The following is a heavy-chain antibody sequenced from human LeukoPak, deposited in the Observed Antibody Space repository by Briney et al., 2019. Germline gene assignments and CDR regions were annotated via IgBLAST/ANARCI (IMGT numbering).Heavy chain of an antibody. CDR3: ARLRGTIAAAGFRGFDP. CDR2: IYPGDSDT. V-gene: IGHV5-51*01. J-gene: IGHJ5*02. Sequence: GESLKISCKGSGYSFTSYWIGWVRQMPGKGLEWMGIIYPGDSDTRYSPSFQGQVTISADKSISTAYLQWSSLKASDTAMYYCARLRGTIAAAGFRGFDPWGQGTLVTVSS. D-gene: IGHD6-13*01. CDR1: GYSFTSYW.